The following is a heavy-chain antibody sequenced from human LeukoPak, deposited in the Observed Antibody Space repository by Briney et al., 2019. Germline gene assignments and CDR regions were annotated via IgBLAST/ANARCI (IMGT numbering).Heavy chain of an antibody. CDR2: IKQDGSEK. V-gene: IGHV3-7*03. Sequence: GGSLRLSCAASGFTFSSYWMSWVRQAPGKGPEWVANIKQDGSEKYYVDSVKGRFTISRDNAKNSLYLQMNSLRAEDTAVYYCARDPTGQQLSYHYWGQGTLVTVSS. D-gene: IGHD6-13*01. CDR1: GFTFSSYW. CDR3: ARDPTGQQLSYHY. J-gene: IGHJ4*02.